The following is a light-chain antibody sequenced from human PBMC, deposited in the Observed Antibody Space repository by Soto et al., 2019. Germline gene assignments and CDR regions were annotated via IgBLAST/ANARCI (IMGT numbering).Light chain of an antibody. Sequence: QSVLTQPASVSGSPGQSITISCTGTSSDVGTYHLVSWYQQNPGKAPILMIYDVSKWPSGVPNRFSGSKSGNTASLTISGLQAEDEADYYCCSYASGNRYLFGTGTKLTVL. CDR3: CSYASGNRYL. V-gene: IGLV2-23*02. CDR1: SSDVGTYHL. J-gene: IGLJ1*01. CDR2: DVS.